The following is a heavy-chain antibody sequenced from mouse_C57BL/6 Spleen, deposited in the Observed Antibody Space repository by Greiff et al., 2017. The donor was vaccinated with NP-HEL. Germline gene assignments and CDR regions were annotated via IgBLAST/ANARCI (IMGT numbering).Heavy chain of an antibody. CDR2: IHPNSGST. V-gene: IGHV1-64*01. Sequence: QVQLQQPGAELVKPGASVKLSCKASGYTFTSYWMHWVKQRPGQGLEWIGMIHPNSGSTNYNEKFKSKATLTVDKSSSTAYMQLSSQTSEDSAVKEGGRGGRRNYCDYWGQGTTLTVSS. CDR3: GRGGRRNYCDY. CDR1: GYTFTSYW. J-gene: IGHJ2*01.